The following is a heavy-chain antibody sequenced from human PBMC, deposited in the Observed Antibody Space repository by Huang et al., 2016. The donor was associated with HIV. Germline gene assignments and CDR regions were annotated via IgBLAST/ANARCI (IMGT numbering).Heavy chain of an antibody. Sequence: QVQLVESGGGVVQPGRSLRLSCAASGFIFSNYGMQWVRQAPGKGLEWGALISYDGSNKYYTDSVKGRFSISRDNSKNTLYLQMNSLRAEDTAVYYCALKGDSSGWEYFRHWGQGTLVTVSS. CDR1: GFIFSNYG. J-gene: IGHJ1*01. CDR2: ISYDGSNK. CDR3: ALKGDSSGWEYFRH. V-gene: IGHV3-30*03. D-gene: IGHD6-19*01.